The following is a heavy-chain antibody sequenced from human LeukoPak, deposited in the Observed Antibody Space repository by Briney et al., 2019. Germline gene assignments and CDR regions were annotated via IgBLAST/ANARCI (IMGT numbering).Heavy chain of an antibody. CDR2: MNPNSGNT. D-gene: IGHD3-10*01. CDR1: GYTFTGYH. V-gene: IGHV1-8*02. Sequence: ASVKVSCKASGYTFTGYHMHWVRQATGQGLEWMGWMNPNSGNTGYAQKFQGRVTMTRNTSISTAYMELSSLRSEDTAVYYCARDPYGSGRGWFDPWGQGTLVTVSS. CDR3: ARDPYGSGRGWFDP. J-gene: IGHJ5*02.